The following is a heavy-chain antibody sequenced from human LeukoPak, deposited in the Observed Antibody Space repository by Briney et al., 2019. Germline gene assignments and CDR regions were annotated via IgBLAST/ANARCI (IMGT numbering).Heavy chain of an antibody. CDR2: ISSSGSTI. D-gene: IGHD5-12*01. Sequence: GGSLRLSCAASGFTFSDYYMSWIRQAPGKGLEXXSYISSSGSTIYYADSVKGRFTISRDNAKNSLYLQMNSLRAEDTAVYYCARDPGYSGYDSSGMDVWGQGTTVTVSS. J-gene: IGHJ6*02. V-gene: IGHV3-11*01. CDR1: GFTFSDYY. CDR3: ARDPGYSGYDSSGMDV.